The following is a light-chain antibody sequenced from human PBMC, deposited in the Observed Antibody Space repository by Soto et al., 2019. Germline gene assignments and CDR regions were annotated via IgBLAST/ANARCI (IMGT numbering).Light chain of an antibody. V-gene: IGKV3-15*01. CDR3: QKYNQWPWT. CDR2: EAS. CDR1: QSLGSN. Sequence: SSATPSLPPRERATLFSRARQSLGSNLAWYHHKPGQAPRLRLYEASIRATGIPARFSGDGSGTEFTLTISSLQSEDFGIYYCQKYNQWPWTFGPGAKVDIK. J-gene: IGKJ1*01.